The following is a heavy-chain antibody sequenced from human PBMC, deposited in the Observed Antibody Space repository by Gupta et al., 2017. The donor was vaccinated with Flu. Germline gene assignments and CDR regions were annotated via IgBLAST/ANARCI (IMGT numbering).Heavy chain of an antibody. CDR3: AKVKSSHSNY. Sequence: QVQLVESGGGVVQPGRSLRLSCAASGFTFRAYDMHWVRQAPGKGLEWVALISSDGSDTYYADSVKGRFTVSRDNSKNILFLQMNSLRAEDTAVYYCAKVKSSHSNYWGQGTPVTVSS. D-gene: IGHD3-3*01. V-gene: IGHV3-30*18. CDR1: GFTFRAYD. CDR2: ISSDGSDT. J-gene: IGHJ4*02.